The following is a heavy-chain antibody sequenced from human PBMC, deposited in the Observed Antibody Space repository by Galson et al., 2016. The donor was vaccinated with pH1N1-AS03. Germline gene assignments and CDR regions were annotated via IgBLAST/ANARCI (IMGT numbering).Heavy chain of an antibody. CDR1: GFTFSNYE. CDR3: ARDPTYATSGYYYPHFDS. J-gene: IGHJ5*01. Sequence: SLRLSCAASGFTFSNYEMNWVRQAPGKGLEWVSYISNSGTTVHYADSVKGRFTIFRDNAKNSLYLQLSSLRAEDTAVYYCARDPTYATSGYYYPHFDSWGQGTLVTVSS. V-gene: IGHV3-48*03. CDR2: ISNSGTTV. D-gene: IGHD3-22*01.